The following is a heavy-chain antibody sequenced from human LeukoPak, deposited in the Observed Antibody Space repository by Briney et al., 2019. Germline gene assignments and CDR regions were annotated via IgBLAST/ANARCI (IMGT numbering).Heavy chain of an antibody. D-gene: IGHD3-9*01. CDR2: INHSGST. Sequence: SETLSLTCAVYGGSFSGYYWSWIRQPPGKGLEWIGEINHSGSTNYNPSLKSRVTISVDTSKNQFSLKLSSVTAADTAVYYCAGGSSWLPFDYWGQGTLVTVSS. V-gene: IGHV4-34*01. CDR1: GGSFSGYY. J-gene: IGHJ4*02. CDR3: AGGSSWLPFDY.